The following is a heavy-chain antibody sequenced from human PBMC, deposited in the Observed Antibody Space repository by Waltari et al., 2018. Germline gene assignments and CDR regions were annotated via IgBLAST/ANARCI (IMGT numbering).Heavy chain of an antibody. D-gene: IGHD2-21*01. Sequence: QVQLQESSPGLVKPSETLSLTCTVSGGSISSHYWSWIRQPPGQGLEWIGYIYYSGSTNYNPSLKSRVTISVDTSKNQFSLKLSSVTAADTAVYYCARAPGAYCGGDCYFGPPWWFDPWGQGTLVTVSS. V-gene: IGHV4-59*11. CDR3: ARAPGAYCGGDCYFGPPWWFDP. CDR1: GGSISSHY. CDR2: IYYSGST. J-gene: IGHJ5*02.